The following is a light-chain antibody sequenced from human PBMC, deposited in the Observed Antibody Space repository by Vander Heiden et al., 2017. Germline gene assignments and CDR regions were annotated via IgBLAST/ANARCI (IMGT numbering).Light chain of an antibody. CDR3: QVWDSSSDHVE. V-gene: IGLV3-21*02. J-gene: IGLJ2*01. Sequence: SYVLTQPPSVSVAPGQTARITCGGNNIGSKSVHWYQQKPGQAPVLAVYDDSDRPSGIPERFSGSNSGNTATLTIRRVEAGDEADYYCQVWDSSSDHVEFGGGTKLTVL. CDR1: NIGSKS. CDR2: DDS.